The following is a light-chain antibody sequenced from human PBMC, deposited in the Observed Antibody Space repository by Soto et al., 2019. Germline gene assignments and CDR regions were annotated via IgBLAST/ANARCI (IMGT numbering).Light chain of an antibody. J-gene: IGLJ2*01. Sequence: QLVLTQSPSASASLGASVKLTCTLSSGHSNYAISWHQQQSEKGPRYLMKLNSDGSHSKGDGIPDRFSGSSSGAERYLTIYRLQYEDEADYYCQTWGSGIVVFGGGTKLTVL. CDR1: SGHSNYA. V-gene: IGLV4-69*01. CDR3: QTWGSGIVV. CDR2: LNSDGSH.